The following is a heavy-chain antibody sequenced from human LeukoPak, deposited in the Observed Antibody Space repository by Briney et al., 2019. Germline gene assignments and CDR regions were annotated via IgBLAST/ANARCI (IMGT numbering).Heavy chain of an antibody. V-gene: IGHV3-15*01. D-gene: IGHD3-3*01. CDR1: GFTFSSYS. J-gene: IGHJ4*02. Sequence: GGSLRLSCAASGFTFSSYSMNWVRQAPGKGLEWVGRIKSKTDGGTTDYAAPVKGRFTISRDDSKNTLYLQMNSLKTEDTAVYYCTTDSYYDFWSGYYTFDYWGQGTLVTVSS. CDR3: TTDSYYDFWSGYYTFDY. CDR2: IKSKTDGGTT.